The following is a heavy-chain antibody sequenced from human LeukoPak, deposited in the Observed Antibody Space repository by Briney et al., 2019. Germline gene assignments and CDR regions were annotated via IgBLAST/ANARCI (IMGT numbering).Heavy chain of an antibody. CDR3: AREKSFPDYYGSGSYPKAFDY. J-gene: IGHJ4*02. CDR1: GYTFTGYY. CDR2: INPNSGGT. Sequence: ASVNVSCKASGYTFTGYYMHWVRQAPGQGLEWMGWINPNSGGTNYEQTFQGRFTMTRDTSISTAYMELSRLRSDDTAVYYCAREKSFPDYYGSGSYPKAFDYWGQGTLVTVSS. V-gene: IGHV1-2*02. D-gene: IGHD3-10*01.